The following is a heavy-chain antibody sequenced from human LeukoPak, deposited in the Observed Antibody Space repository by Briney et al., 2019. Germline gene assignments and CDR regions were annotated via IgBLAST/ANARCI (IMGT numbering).Heavy chain of an antibody. D-gene: IGHD3-10*02. CDR1: GFSFSSYA. V-gene: IGHV3-23*01. Sequence: PGGSLRPSCAASGFSFSSYAMSWVRQAPGKGLEWVSGLSVSGSSTYFADSVKGRFTISRDNSKNTLYLQMNSLGAEDTAVYYCAKVAPYGNYVFDRWGQGTLVTVSS. J-gene: IGHJ4*02. CDR2: LSVSGSST. CDR3: AKVAPYGNYVFDR.